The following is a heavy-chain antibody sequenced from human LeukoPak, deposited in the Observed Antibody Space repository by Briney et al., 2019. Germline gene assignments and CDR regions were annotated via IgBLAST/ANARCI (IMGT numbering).Heavy chain of an antibody. D-gene: IGHD3-3*01. CDR3: AREGLRFLEWSSYYFDY. CDR2: IKQDGSEK. CDR1: GFTFSNYW. J-gene: IGHJ4*02. Sequence: GGSLRLSCAASGFTFSNYWMSWVRQGPGKGLEWVANIKQDGSEKYYVDSVKGRFSISRDDTKNSLYLQLNSLRAEDMAVYYCAREGLRFLEWSSYYFDYWGLGTLVTVSS. V-gene: IGHV3-7*01.